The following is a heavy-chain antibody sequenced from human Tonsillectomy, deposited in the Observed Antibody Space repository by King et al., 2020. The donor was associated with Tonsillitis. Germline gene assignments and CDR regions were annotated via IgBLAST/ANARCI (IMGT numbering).Heavy chain of an antibody. CDR2: ISFDGSNK. J-gene: IGHJ6*02. Sequence: VQLVESGGGVVQPGRSLRLSCAASGFTFSSYALHWVRQAPGKGLEWVAVISFDGSNKYYADSVKGRFTIARDNSKNTLYLQMNSLRAEDTAGYFCARREGALDYYYYGMDVWGQGTTVTVSS. CDR1: GFTFSSYA. V-gene: IGHV3-30-3*01. D-gene: IGHD4/OR15-4a*01. CDR3: ARREGALDYYYYGMDV.